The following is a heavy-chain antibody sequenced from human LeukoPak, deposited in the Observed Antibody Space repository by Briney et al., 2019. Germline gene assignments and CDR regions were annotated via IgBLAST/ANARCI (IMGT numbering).Heavy chain of an antibody. CDR1: GFNFGSYW. Sequence: GGSLRLSCAASGFNFGSYWMSWVRQAPGKWLEWVASIKEDGSEYYHVASVKGRFTISRDNAKNSLYLQMSSLRAEDTAVHYCARDNTGVVIPAAITGGLDYWGQGTLVTVSS. D-gene: IGHD2-2*01. V-gene: IGHV3-7*01. CDR2: IKEDGSEY. CDR3: ARDNTGVVIPAAITGGLDY. J-gene: IGHJ4*02.